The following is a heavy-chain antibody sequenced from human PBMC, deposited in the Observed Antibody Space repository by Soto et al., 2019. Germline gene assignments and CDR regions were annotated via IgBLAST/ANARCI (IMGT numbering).Heavy chain of an antibody. D-gene: IGHD3-10*01. CDR3: ARLAPGSWP. Sequence: SETLSLTCTVSGGSISSSSYYWGWIRQPPGKGLEWIGSIYYSGSTYYNPSLKSRVTISVDTSKNQFSLKLSSVTAADTAVYYCARLAPGSWPWGQGTLVTVSS. CDR2: IYYSGST. J-gene: IGHJ5*02. CDR1: GGSISSSSYY. V-gene: IGHV4-39*01.